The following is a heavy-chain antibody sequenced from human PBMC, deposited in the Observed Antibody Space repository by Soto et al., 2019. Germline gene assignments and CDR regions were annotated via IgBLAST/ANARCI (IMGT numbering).Heavy chain of an antibody. CDR2: VNPRGGST. CDR1: GYTFTNYY. J-gene: IGHJ4*02. V-gene: IGHV1-46*01. Sequence: ASVKVSCKASGYTFTNYYMHWVRQAPGQGPEWMGIVNPRGGSTRYTQKFQGRVTMTRDTSTSTAYMELSSLRSEDTAVYYCARAPDQGAGYAYYFDCWGQGTMFTVSS. D-gene: IGHD3-9*01. CDR3: ARAPDQGAGYAYYFDC.